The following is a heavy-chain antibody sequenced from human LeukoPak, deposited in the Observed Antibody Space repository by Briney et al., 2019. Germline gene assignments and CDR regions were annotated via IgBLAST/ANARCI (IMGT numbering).Heavy chain of an antibody. CDR2: ISSSSYI. V-gene: IGHV3-21*01. D-gene: IGHD3-10*01. J-gene: IGHJ5*02. CDR1: GFTFSSYS. CDR3: AGVGGSGSYYNSWFDP. Sequence: PGGSLRLSCAASGFTFSSYSMNWVRQAPGKGLEWVSSISSSSYIYYADSVKGRFTISRDNAKNSLYLQMNSLRAEDTAVYYCAGVGGSGSYYNSWFDPWGQGTLVTVSS.